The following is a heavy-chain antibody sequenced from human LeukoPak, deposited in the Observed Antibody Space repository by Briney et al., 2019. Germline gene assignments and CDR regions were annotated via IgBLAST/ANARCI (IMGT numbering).Heavy chain of an antibody. J-gene: IGHJ5*02. D-gene: IGHD6-19*01. CDR3: ARDGQQTAVAGTNWFDP. CDR1: GGTFSSYT. V-gene: IGHV1-69*04. CDR2: IIPILGIA. Sequence: SVKVSCKASGGTFSSYTISWVRQAPGQGLEWMGRIIPILGIANYPQKFQGRVTITADKSTSTAYMELSSLRSEDTAVYYCARDGQQTAVAGTNWFDPWGQGTLVTVSS.